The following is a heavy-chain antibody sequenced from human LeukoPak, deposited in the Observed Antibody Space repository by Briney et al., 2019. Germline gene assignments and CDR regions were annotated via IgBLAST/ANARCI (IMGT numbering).Heavy chain of an antibody. CDR2: IGGSGGST. J-gene: IGHJ4*02. CDR1: GFTFSSHA. CDR3: AKETSMVVRAYFDY. D-gene: IGHD2-15*01. Sequence: PGGSLRLSCAASGFTFSSHAMSWVRQAPGKGLEWVSAIGGSGGSTYYADSVKGRFTISRDNSKNTLYLQMNSLRAEDTAVYYCAKETSMVVRAYFDYWGQGTLVTVSS. V-gene: IGHV3-23*01.